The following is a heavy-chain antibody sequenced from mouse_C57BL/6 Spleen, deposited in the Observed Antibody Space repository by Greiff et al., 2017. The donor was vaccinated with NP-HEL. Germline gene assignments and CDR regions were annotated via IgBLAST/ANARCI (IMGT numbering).Heavy chain of an antibody. CDR3: VRERDYDYDGFAY. CDR1: GYTFTDYY. CDR2: INPYNGGT. D-gene: IGHD2-4*01. J-gene: IGHJ3*01. Sequence: EVQLQQSGPVLVKPGASVKMSCKASGYTFTDYYMNWVKQSPGKSLEWIGVINPYNGGTSYNQKFKGKATLTVDKSSSTAYMELNILTSEDSAVYYCVRERDYDYDGFAYWGQGTLVTVS. V-gene: IGHV1-19*01.